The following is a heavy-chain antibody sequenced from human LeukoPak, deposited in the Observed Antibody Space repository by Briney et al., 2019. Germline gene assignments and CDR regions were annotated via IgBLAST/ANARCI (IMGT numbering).Heavy chain of an antibody. CDR3: ARATEYSSSWDYFDY. CDR1: GGSISSHY. D-gene: IGHD6-6*01. Sequence: SETLSLTCTVSGGSISSHYRSWIRQPPGKGLEWIGYIYYSGSTNYNPSLKSRVTISVDTSKNQFSLKLSSVTAADTAVYYCARATEYSSSWDYFDYWGQGTLVTVSS. CDR2: IYYSGST. J-gene: IGHJ4*02. V-gene: IGHV4-59*11.